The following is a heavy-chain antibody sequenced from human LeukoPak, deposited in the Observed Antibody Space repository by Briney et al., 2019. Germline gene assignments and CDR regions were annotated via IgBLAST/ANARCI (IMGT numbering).Heavy chain of an antibody. J-gene: IGHJ5*02. Sequence: SETLSLTCTVSGSSISSSSYYWSWIRQPAGKGLEWIGRIYTSGSTNYNPSLKSRVTMSVDTSKNQFSLKLSSVTAADTAVYYCARERTVVVITGGWFDPWGQGTLVTVSS. CDR3: ARERTVVVITGGWFDP. V-gene: IGHV4-61*02. CDR1: GSSISSSSYY. CDR2: IYTSGST. D-gene: IGHD3-22*01.